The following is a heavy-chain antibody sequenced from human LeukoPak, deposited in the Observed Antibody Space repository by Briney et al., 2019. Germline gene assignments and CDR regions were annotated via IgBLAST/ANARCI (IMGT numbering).Heavy chain of an antibody. CDR2: ISAYNGNT. CDR1: GYTFTSYG. CDR3: LILTGYPEAFDI. V-gene: IGHV1-18*01. J-gene: IGHJ3*02. D-gene: IGHD3-9*01. Sequence: GASVKVSCKASGYTFTSYGISWVRQAPGQGLEWMGWISAYNGNTNYAQKFQGRVTITRNTSISTAYMELSSLRSEDTAVYYCLILTGYPEAFDIWGQGTMVTVSS.